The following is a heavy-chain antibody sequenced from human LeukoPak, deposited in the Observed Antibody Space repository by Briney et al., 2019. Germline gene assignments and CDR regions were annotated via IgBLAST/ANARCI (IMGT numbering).Heavy chain of an antibody. CDR2: ISYDGSNR. D-gene: IGHD3-22*01. V-gene: IGHV3-30-3*01. CDR3: AIDSPYDSLDY. J-gene: IGHJ4*02. Sequence: GRSLRLSCAASGFTFSSYAMHWVRKAPSKGLEWVAVISYDGSNRYYADSVKHRFTISRDNSKNTRYLQMNSLRAEDTAVYYCAIDSPYDSLDYWGQGTLVTVSS. CDR1: GFTFSSYA.